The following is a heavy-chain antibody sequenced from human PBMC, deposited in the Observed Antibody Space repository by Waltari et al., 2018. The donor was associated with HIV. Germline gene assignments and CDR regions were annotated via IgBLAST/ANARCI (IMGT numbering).Heavy chain of an antibody. V-gene: IGHV3-11*01. D-gene: IGHD3-10*01. J-gene: IGHJ4*02. Sequence: LSCVASGFSFSDFYMTWIRQAPGRGLEWVSYISTSGRTMYYADSVKGRFTISRDNAKNSLYLQMNSLRAEDTAVYYCARVGSYYKWGYFDYWGQGTLVTVSS. CDR1: GFSFSDFY. CDR3: ARVGSYYKWGYFDY. CDR2: ISTSGRTM.